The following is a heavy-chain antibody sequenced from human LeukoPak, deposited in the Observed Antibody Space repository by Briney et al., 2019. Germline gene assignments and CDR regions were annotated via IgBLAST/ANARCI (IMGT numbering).Heavy chain of an antibody. Sequence: TGGSLRLSCTASGFTFGDYAMSWVRQAPGKGLESVGFIRSKAYGCTTEDAASVKVRFTISRDNSKNTLYLQMNSLRAEDTAVYYCARGPSGYHNTGGQGTLVTVSS. D-gene: IGHD5-12*01. V-gene: IGHV3-49*04. CDR2: IRSKAYGCTT. CDR3: ARGPSGYHNT. CDR1: GFTFGDYA. J-gene: IGHJ4*02.